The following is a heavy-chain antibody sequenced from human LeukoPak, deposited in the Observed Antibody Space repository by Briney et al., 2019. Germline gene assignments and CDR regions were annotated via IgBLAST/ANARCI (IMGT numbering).Heavy chain of an antibody. CDR3: AKDRSTLLLWFGELLD. Sequence: GGSLRLSCAASGFIFSSYGMHWVRQAPGKGLEWVAVISYDGSKKYHADSVKGRFTISRDNSKNTLYLQMNSLRAEDTAVYYCAKDRSTLLLWFGELLDWGQGTLVTVSS. J-gene: IGHJ4*02. CDR2: ISYDGSKK. V-gene: IGHV3-30*18. CDR1: GFIFSSYG. D-gene: IGHD3-10*01.